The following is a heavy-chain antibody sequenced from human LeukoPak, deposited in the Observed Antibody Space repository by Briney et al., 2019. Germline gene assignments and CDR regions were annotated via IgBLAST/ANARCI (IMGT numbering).Heavy chain of an antibody. J-gene: IGHJ6*02. Sequence: SETLSLTCAVYGGSFSGYYWSWIRQPPGKGLEWIGEINHSGSTNYNPSLKSRVTISVDTSKNQFSLKLSSVTAADTAVYYCARGHILTGYYNYYYYGMDVWGQGTTVTVSS. CDR1: GGSFSGYY. CDR3: ARGHILTGYYNYYYYGMDV. CDR2: INHSGST. V-gene: IGHV4-34*01. D-gene: IGHD3-9*01.